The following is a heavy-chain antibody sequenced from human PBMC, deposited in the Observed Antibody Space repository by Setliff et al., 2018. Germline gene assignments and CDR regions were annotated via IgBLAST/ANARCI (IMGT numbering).Heavy chain of an antibody. D-gene: IGHD1-26*01. Sequence: ASVKVSCKASGYTFTSYDINWVRQATGQGLEWMGWMNPNGGNTGYAQKFQGRVTMTRNTSISTAYMELSSLRSEDTAIYYCARDASASDGRNAFDIWGQGTMVTVSS. CDR1: GYTFTSYD. J-gene: IGHJ3*02. V-gene: IGHV1-8*02. CDR2: MNPNGGNT. CDR3: ARDASASDGRNAFDI.